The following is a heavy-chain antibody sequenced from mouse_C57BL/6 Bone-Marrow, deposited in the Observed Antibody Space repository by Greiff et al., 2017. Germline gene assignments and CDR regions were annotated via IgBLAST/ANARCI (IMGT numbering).Heavy chain of an antibody. J-gene: IGHJ3*01. CDR1: GFTFSSYA. CDR3: ARYDYDEFAY. V-gene: IGHV5-4*03. Sequence: EVKVEESGGGLVKPGGSLKLSCAASGFTFSSYAMSWVRQTPEKRLEWVATISDGGSYTYYPDNVKGRFTISRDNAKNNLYLQMSHLKSEDTAMYYCARYDYDEFAYWGQGTLVTVSA. D-gene: IGHD2-4*01. CDR2: ISDGGSYT.